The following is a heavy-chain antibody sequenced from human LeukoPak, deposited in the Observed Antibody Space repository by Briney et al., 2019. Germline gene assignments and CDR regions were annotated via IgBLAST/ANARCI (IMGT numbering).Heavy chain of an antibody. V-gene: IGHV3-30*03. CDR1: GFTFSSYG. Sequence: GGSLRLSCAASGFTFSSYGMHWVRQAPGKGLEWVAVISYDGNNKYYADSVKGRFTISRDNSKNTLYLQMHSLRAEDTAVYYCAARPGDLAVPFDYWGQGTLVTVSS. J-gene: IGHJ4*02. CDR2: ISYDGNNK. CDR3: AARPGDLAVPFDY. D-gene: IGHD3-10*01.